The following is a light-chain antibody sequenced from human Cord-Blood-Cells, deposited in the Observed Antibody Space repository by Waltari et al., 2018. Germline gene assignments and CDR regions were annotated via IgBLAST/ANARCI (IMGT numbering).Light chain of an antibody. CDR2: EGS. V-gene: IGLV2-23*01. J-gene: IGLJ1*01. Sequence: QSALTQPSPVSGSPGQSITISCTGTSSDVGSYNLVSWYKQHPGKAPKLMINEGSKRPSGVSNRFSGSKSGNTASLTISGLQAEDEADYHCCSYAGSSTYVFGTGTKVTVL. CDR1: SSDVGSYNL. CDR3: CSYAGSSTYV.